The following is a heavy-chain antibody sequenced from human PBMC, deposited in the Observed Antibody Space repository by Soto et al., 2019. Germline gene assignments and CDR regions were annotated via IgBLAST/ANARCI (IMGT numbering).Heavy chain of an antibody. V-gene: IGHV1-18*01. D-gene: IGHD3-9*01. CDR3: ARNQGVLRYFDWLLPPYYYYGMDV. CDR1: GYTFTSYG. CDR2: ISAYNGNT. Sequence: QVQLVQSGAEVKKPGASVKVSCKASGYTFTSYGISWVRQAPGQGLEWMGWISAYNGNTNYAQKLRGRVTMTTDTSTSTAYMELRSLRSDDTAVYYCARNQGVLRYFDWLLPPYYYYGMDVWGQGTTVTVSS. J-gene: IGHJ6*02.